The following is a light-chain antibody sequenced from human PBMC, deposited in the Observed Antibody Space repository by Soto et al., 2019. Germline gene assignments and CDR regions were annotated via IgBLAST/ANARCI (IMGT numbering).Light chain of an antibody. CDR2: TAS. CDR1: QGISSL. CDR3: QQANSFPLP. V-gene: IGKV1-12*01. Sequence: DIQMTQSPSSVSASVGDRVTITCRASQGISSLLAWYQQKPGKAPNLLFHTASSLQSGVPSRFSGSGSGTDFTLTIRSLQPEDVATYYCQQANSFPLPFGGGTKVEIK. J-gene: IGKJ4*01.